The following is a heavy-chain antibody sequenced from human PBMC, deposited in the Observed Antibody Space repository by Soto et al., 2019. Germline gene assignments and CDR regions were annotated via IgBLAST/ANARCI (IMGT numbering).Heavy chain of an antibody. CDR1: GFTFSSYA. CDR2: ISGSGGST. V-gene: IGHV3-23*01. J-gene: IGHJ6*02. Sequence: GGSLRLSCAASGFTFSSYAMSWVRQAPGKGLEWVSAISGSGGSTYYADSVKGRFTISRDNSKNTLYLQMNSLRAEDTAVYYCAKDVDYYGSAPYGMDVWGQGTTVTVSS. D-gene: IGHD3-10*01. CDR3: AKDVDYYGSAPYGMDV.